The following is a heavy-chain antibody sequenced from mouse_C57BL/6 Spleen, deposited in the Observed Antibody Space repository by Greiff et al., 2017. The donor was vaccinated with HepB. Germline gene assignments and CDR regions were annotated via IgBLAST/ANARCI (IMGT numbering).Heavy chain of an antibody. D-gene: IGHD1-1*01. CDR1: GFTFSDYG. Sequence: DVMLVESGGGLVKPGGSLKLSCAASGFTFSDYGMHWVRQAPEKGLEWVAYISSGSSTIYYADTVKGRFTISRDNAKNTLFLQMTSLRSEDAAMYYCARAVVAKAMDYWGQGTSVTVSS. V-gene: IGHV5-17*01. J-gene: IGHJ4*01. CDR3: ARAVVAKAMDY. CDR2: ISSGSSTI.